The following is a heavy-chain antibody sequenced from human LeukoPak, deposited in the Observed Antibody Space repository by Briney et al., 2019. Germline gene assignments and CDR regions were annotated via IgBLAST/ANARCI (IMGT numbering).Heavy chain of an antibody. V-gene: IGHV3-23*01. CDR1: GFTFSNYN. CDR3: AKDPALSTSPPDY. D-gene: IGHD2-2*01. CDR2: ISGSGGST. J-gene: IGHJ4*02. Sequence: GGSLRLSCAASGFTFSNYNMNWVRQAPGKGLEWVSAISGSGGSTYYADSVKGRFTISRDNSKNTLYLQMNNLRAEDTAVYYCAKDPALSTSPPDYWGQGTLVTVSS.